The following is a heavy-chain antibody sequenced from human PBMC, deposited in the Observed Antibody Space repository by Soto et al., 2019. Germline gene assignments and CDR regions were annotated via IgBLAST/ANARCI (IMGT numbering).Heavy chain of an antibody. CDR2: ISSSSSYI. V-gene: IGHV3-21*01. CDR3: ASTGPHDAFDI. Sequence: GGSLRLSCAASGFTFSSYSMNWVRQAPGKGLEWVSSISSSSSYIYYADSVKGRFTTSRDNAKNSLYLQMNSLRAEDTAVYYCASTGPHDAFDIWGQGTMVTVSS. J-gene: IGHJ3*02. CDR1: GFTFSSYS.